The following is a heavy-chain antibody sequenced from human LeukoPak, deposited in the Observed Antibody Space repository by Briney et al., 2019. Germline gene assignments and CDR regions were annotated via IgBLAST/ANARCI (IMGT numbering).Heavy chain of an antibody. CDR3: AKDRITMVRGVYATVFDY. J-gene: IGHJ4*02. Sequence: GGSLRLSCAASGFTFSSYSMNWVRQAPGKGLEWVSSISSSSSYIYYADSVKGRFTISRDNAKNSLYLQMNSLRAEDTAVYYCAKDRITMVRGVYATVFDYWGQGTLVTVSS. CDR2: ISSSSSYI. D-gene: IGHD3-10*01. CDR1: GFTFSSYS. V-gene: IGHV3-21*01.